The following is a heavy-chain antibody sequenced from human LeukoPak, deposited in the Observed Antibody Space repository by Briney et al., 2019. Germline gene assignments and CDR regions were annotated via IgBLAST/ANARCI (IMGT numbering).Heavy chain of an antibody. J-gene: IGHJ3*02. CDR3: AKDDYYGSGSCYTRVSFDI. D-gene: IGHD3-10*01. CDR2: IRYDGSNK. Sequence: GGSLRLSCAAPGFTFSSYGMHWVRQAPGKGLEWVAFIRYDGSNKYYADSVKGRFTISRDNSKNTLYLQMNSLRAEDTAVYYCAKDDYYGSGSCYTRVSFDIWGQGTMVTVSS. CDR1: GFTFSSYG. V-gene: IGHV3-30*02.